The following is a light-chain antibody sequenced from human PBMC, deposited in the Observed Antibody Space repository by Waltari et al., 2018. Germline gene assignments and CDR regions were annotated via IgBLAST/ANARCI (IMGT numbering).Light chain of an antibody. CDR3: QQSSSTPPFT. J-gene: IGKJ3*01. V-gene: IGKV1-39*01. Sequence: DIQMTQSPSSLSASVGDRATITCRASQSISSYLNWYQQKPGKAPKLLIYAASSLQSGVPSRFSGSGSGTDFTLTINSLQPEDFATYYCQQSSSTPPFTFGPGTKVDIK. CDR1: QSISSY. CDR2: AAS.